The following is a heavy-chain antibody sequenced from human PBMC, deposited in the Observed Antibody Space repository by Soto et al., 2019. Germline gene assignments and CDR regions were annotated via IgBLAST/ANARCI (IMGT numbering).Heavy chain of an antibody. CDR3: ATQEVGGSYVYTFDP. D-gene: IGHD1-26*01. J-gene: IGHJ5*02. CDR1: GGSISSSNHY. V-gene: IGHV4-39*01. CDR2: IYYSGST. Sequence: QLQLQESGPGLVKPSETLSLTCTVSGGSISSSNHYWGWIRQPPGKGLEWIGSIYYSGSTYYNPSLQSRVTXSIXXSXHQFSLKLSSVTAADTAVYYCATQEVGGSYVYTFDPWGQGTLVTVSS.